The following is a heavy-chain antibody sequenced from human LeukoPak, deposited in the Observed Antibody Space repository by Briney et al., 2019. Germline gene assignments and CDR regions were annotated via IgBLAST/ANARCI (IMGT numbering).Heavy chain of an antibody. CDR3: ARVGYDSSGYYSLFDY. J-gene: IGHJ4*02. D-gene: IGHD3-22*01. CDR2: IYYSGST. V-gene: IGHV4-61*05. CDR1: GGSISSSSYY. Sequence: SETLSLTCTVSGGSISSSSYYWGWIRQPPGKGLEWIGYIYYSGSTNYNPSLKSRVTISVDTSKNQFSLKLSSVTAADTAVYYCARVGYDSSGYYSLFDYWGQGTLVTVSS.